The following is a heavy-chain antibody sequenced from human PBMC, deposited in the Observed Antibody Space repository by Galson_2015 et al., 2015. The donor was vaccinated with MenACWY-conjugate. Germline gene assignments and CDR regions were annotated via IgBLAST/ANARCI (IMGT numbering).Heavy chain of an antibody. J-gene: IGHJ4*02. CDR2: ISGSGGST. CDR3: ANGIAAPGSFDY. V-gene: IGHV3-23*01. D-gene: IGHD6-13*01. Sequence: ISGSGGSTYYADSVKGRFTISRDNSKNTLSLQMNSLRAEDTAVYYCANGIAAPGSFDYWGQGTLVTVSS.